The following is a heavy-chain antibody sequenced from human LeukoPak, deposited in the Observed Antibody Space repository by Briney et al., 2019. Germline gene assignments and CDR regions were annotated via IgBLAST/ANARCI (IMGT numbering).Heavy chain of an antibody. CDR2: IYYSGST. Sequence: PSRTLSLTCTVSGGSISSGGYYWSWIRQHPGKGLVCIGYIYYSGSTYYNPSLKSRVTISVDTSKNQFSLKLSSVTAADTAVYYCATGTGYDFWSGYLDNWFDPWGQGTLVTVSS. CDR1: GGSISSGGYY. CDR3: ATGTGYDFWSGYLDNWFDP. J-gene: IGHJ5*02. D-gene: IGHD3-3*01. V-gene: IGHV4-31*03.